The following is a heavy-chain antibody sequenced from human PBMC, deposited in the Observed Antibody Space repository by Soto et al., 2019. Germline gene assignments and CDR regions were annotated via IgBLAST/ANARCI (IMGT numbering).Heavy chain of an antibody. CDR2: INAGNGHT. J-gene: IGHJ4*02. D-gene: IGHD3-22*01. V-gene: IGHV1-3*01. Sequence: ASVKVSCKASGYTVTNCAIHWVRQAPGQRLEWMGWINAGNGHTKYSQKFQARVTITGDASASTAYMELSSLRSEDTAVYYCARGERYYYDSSGYFGFDYWGQGTLVTVSS. CDR1: GYTVTNCA. CDR3: ARGERYYYDSSGYFGFDY.